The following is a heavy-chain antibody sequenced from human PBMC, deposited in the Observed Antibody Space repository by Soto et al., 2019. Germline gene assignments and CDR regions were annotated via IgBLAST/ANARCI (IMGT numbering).Heavy chain of an antibody. J-gene: IGHJ6*02. Sequence: QVQLVQSGAEVKKPGASVKVSCKASGYTFTNYSITWVRQAPGQGLEWMGWISTYTGNTVYAQKFQGRLTMTTDTSTSTSYLEMRSLRSDDTAVYYCARESLRSFHWESPDYYCGMDVWGQGTTVTVSS. CDR1: GYTFTNYS. CDR3: ARESLRSFHWESPDYYCGMDV. V-gene: IGHV1-18*01. CDR2: ISTYTGNT. D-gene: IGHD3-9*01.